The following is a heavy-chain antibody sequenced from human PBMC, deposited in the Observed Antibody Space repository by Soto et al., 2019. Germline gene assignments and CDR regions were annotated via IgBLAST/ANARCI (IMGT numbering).Heavy chain of an antibody. CDR2: IYDSGST. J-gene: IGHJ4*02. CDR1: GASVNSDVYY. D-gene: IGHD3-9*01. CDR3: ARAPHYEILAAIDY. V-gene: IGHV4-31*03. Sequence: QVQLQESGPGLVRPSQTLSLTCTVSGASVNSDVYYWTWIRQHPEKGLECIGYIYDSGSTYYNPSLESRVSISLDTPNNQFSLNLKSVTAADTAIYYCARAPHYEILAAIDYWGQGTLVTVSS.